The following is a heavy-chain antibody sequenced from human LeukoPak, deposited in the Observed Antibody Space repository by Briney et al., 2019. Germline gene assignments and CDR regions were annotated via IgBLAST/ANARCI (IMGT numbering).Heavy chain of an antibody. CDR1: GGSISSSSYY. CDR3: ARGWGDYYDILTGSLGYYYYGMDV. V-gene: IGHV4-39*07. D-gene: IGHD3-9*01. Sequence: PSETLSLTCSVSGGSISSSSYYWDCIRQPPGKGLEWIGSIYFSGTTYYNPSLKSRVTISVDTSNNQFSLKLSSVTAADTAVYYCARGWGDYYDILTGSLGYYYYGMDVWGQGTTVTVSS. CDR2: IYFSGTT. J-gene: IGHJ6*02.